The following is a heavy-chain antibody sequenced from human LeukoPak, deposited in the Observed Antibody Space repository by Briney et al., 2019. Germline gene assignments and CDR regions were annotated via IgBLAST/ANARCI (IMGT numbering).Heavy chain of an antibody. V-gene: IGHV4-61*02. Sequence: SETLSLTCAVSGGSISSSRYYWTWIRQPDGKGLEWIGRVYTSGGTNYNPSLKSRVTISVDRSKNQYSLKLRSVTAADTAVYYCASGYYDSSGSEYWGQGTLVTVSS. J-gene: IGHJ4*02. CDR3: ASGYYDSSGSEY. CDR1: GGSISSSRYY. D-gene: IGHD3-22*01. CDR2: VYTSGGT.